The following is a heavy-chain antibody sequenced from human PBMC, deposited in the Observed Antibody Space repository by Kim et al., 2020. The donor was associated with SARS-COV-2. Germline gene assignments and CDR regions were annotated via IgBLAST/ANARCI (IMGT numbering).Heavy chain of an antibody. CDR1: GYTFTSYY. D-gene: IGHD3-16*02. J-gene: IGHJ4*02. CDR3: AREVMITFGGVIARPFDY. V-gene: IGHV1-46*01. CDR2: INPSGGST. Sequence: ASVKVSCKASGYTFTSYYMHWVRQAPGQGLEWMGIINPSGGSTSYAQKFQGRVTMTRDTSTSTVYMELSSLRSEDTAVYYCAREVMITFGGVIARPFDYWGQGTLVTVSS.